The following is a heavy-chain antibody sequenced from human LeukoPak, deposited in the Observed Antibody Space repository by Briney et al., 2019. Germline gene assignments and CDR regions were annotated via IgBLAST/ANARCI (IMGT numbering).Heavy chain of an antibody. CDR2: INHSGST. Sequence: KPSETLSLTCAVDGGSFSGYYWSWIRQPPGKGLEWIGEINHSGSTNYNPSLKSRVTISVDTSKNQFSLKLSSVTAADTAVYYCARGPRYGDYGRYFDLWGRGTLVTVSS. CDR1: GGSFSGYY. CDR3: ARGPRYGDYGRYFDL. V-gene: IGHV4-34*01. D-gene: IGHD4-17*01. J-gene: IGHJ2*01.